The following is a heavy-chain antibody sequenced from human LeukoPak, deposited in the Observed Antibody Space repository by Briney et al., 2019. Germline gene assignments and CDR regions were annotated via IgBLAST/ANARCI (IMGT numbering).Heavy chain of an antibody. CDR1: GFTFDDYT. CDR3: AKGHLSYYYGSGSYYNSDYYYMDV. CDR2: ISWDGGST. Sequence: GGSLRLSCAASGFTFDDYTMHWVRQAPGKGLEWVSLISWDGGSTYYADSVKGRFTISRDNSKNSLYLQMNSLRTEDTALYYCAKGHLSYYYGSGSYYNSDYYYMDVWGKGTTVTISS. V-gene: IGHV3-43*01. D-gene: IGHD3-10*01. J-gene: IGHJ6*03.